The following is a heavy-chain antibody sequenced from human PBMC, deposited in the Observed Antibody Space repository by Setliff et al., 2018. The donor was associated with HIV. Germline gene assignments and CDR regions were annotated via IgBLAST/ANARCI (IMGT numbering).Heavy chain of an antibody. D-gene: IGHD3-22*01. V-gene: IGHV1-24*01. J-gene: IGHJ3*02. CDR1: GYTLTELS. CDR3: ATRAYDSRGYLRSRVSGAAFDI. Sequence: ASVKVSCKVSGYTLTELSIHWVRQAPGKGLELMGGFDPQYDKTFYAQKFQGRVTMSEDTSTDTAYMELSSLRSDDTAVYYCATRAYDSRGYLRSRVSGAAFDIWGQGTMVTVSS. CDR2: FDPQYDKT.